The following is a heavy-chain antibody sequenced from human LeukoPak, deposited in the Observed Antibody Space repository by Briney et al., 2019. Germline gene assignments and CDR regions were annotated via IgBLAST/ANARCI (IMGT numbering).Heavy chain of an antibody. V-gene: IGHV1-2*02. CDR1: GYTFTDFY. CDR3: AREVCVNGVCQRYFDF. CDR2: INPKTGGT. J-gene: IGHJ4*02. Sequence: ASVKVSCKASGYTFTDFYIHWVRQAPGQGLEWMGRINPKTGGTNYGQRFKGRVTLTRDTSTSTAYMELSRVRSYDTAVYYCAREVCVNGVCQRYFDFWGQGTPVTVSS. D-gene: IGHD2-8*01.